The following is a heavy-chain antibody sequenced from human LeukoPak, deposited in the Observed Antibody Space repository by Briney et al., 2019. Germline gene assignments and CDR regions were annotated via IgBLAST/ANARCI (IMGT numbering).Heavy chain of an antibody. CDR3: ARDKYFYDSSASIRFDY. CDR2: IYTSGST. Sequence: SETLSLTCTVSGGSISSGSYYWSWIRQPAGKGLEWIGRIYTSGSTNYNPSLKSRVTISVDTSKNQFSLKLSSVTAADTAVYYCARDKYFYDSSASIRFDYWGPGTLVTASS. CDR1: GGSISSGSYY. D-gene: IGHD3-22*01. V-gene: IGHV4-61*02. J-gene: IGHJ4*02.